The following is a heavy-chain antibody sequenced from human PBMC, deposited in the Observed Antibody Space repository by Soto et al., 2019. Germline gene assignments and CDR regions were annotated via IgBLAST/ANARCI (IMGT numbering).Heavy chain of an antibody. V-gene: IGHV3-23*01. D-gene: IGHD4-17*01. Sequence: GGSLRLSCAASGFTFSSYAMSWVRQAPGKGLECVSVISGSGGSTYYADSVKGRFTISRDNSKNTLYLQMNSLRAEDTAVYYCAKTTEYGDYWDGMDVWGQGTTVTVSS. J-gene: IGHJ6*02. CDR1: GFTFSSYA. CDR2: ISGSGGST. CDR3: AKTTEYGDYWDGMDV.